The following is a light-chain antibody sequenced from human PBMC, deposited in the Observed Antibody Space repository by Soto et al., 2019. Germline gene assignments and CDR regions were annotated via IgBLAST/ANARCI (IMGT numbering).Light chain of an antibody. Sequence: QSALIQSASVSGSPGQSITISCTGTSRDVGGSNYVSWYQHHPHRAPKLLIYEVSYRPSGVSSRFSGSKSGSTASLTISGLQAEDDADYYCSSYTSSNTLEVFGVGTKLTVL. CDR3: SSYTSSNTLEV. CDR1: SRDVGGSNY. V-gene: IGLV2-14*01. J-gene: IGLJ1*01. CDR2: EVS.